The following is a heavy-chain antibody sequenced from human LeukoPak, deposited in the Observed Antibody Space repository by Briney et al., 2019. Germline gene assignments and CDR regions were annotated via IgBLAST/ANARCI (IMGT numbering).Heavy chain of an antibody. J-gene: IGHJ6*02. CDR2: IIPIFGTA. V-gene: IGHV1-69*13. CDR1: GGTFSSYA. CDR3: ASARPYSSSWYYYGMDV. D-gene: IGHD6-13*01. Sequence: ASVKVSCKASGGTFSSYAISWVRQAPGQGLEWMGGIIPIFGTANYAQKFQGRVTITADESTSTAYMELSSLRSEDTAVYYCASARPYSSSWYYYGMDVWGQGTTVTVSS.